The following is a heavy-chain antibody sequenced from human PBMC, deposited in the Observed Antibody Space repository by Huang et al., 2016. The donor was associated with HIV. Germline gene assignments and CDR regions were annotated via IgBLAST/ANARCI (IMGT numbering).Heavy chain of an antibody. J-gene: IGHJ4*02. D-gene: IGHD2-15*01. Sequence: QVQLVQSGAEVRKHGASVRVSCTASGLPFTTYGFNWVRQATGQGLCWMGWMNCSSGNTGYEPKFQGRGTITRNTSINTAYMELSSLRSDDTAVYYCARAKGYYWYGRNYYSRYTFDSWGQGTLVTVSS. CDR1: GLPFTTYG. CDR3: ARAKGYYWYGRNYYSRYTFDS. V-gene: IGHV1-8*03. CDR2: MNCSSGNT.